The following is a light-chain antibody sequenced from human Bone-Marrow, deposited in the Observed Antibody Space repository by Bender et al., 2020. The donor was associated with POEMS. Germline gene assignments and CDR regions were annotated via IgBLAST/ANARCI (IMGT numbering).Light chain of an antibody. Sequence: QSALTQPASVSGSPGQSITISCTGTSSDVGDFDLVSWYQQYPGKAPKVMIYEVTNRPSGVSDRFSGSKSANTASLTISGLQAEDEAHYYCSSYTSSKTWVFGGGTKVTVL. V-gene: IGLV2-14*02. CDR1: SSDVGDFDL. CDR2: EVT. J-gene: IGLJ3*02. CDR3: SSYTSSKTWV.